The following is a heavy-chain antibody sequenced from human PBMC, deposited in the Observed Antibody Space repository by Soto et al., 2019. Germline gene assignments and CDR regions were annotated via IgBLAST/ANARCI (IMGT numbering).Heavy chain of an antibody. Sequence: LRLSCAASGFTFRSYAMSWARQAPGKGLEWVSSLLRSGSSTYYADSVKGRFTISSDISANSLYLQMDSLRAEDTAVYYCAKDAVSGDGVWLLDSWGQGTVVTVSS. D-gene: IGHD4-17*01. J-gene: IGHJ5*02. CDR2: LLRSGSST. V-gene: IGHV3-23*01. CDR1: GFTFRSYA. CDR3: AKDAVSGDGVWLLDS.